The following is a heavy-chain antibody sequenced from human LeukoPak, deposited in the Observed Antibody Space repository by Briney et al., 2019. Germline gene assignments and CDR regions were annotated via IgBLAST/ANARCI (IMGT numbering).Heavy chain of an antibody. CDR2: ISAYNGNT. CDR3: ARVRNYYGSGSLDY. Sequence: ASVKVSCKASGYTFTSYGISWVRQAPGQGLEWMGWISAYNGNTNYAQKLQGRVTMTTDTSTSTAYMGLRSLRSDDTAVYYCARVRNYYGSGSLDYWGQGTLVTVSS. J-gene: IGHJ4*02. CDR1: GYTFTSYG. D-gene: IGHD3-10*01. V-gene: IGHV1-18*01.